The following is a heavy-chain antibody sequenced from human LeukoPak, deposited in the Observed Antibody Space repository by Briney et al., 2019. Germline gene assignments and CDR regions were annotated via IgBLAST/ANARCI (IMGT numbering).Heavy chain of an antibody. Sequence: PGGSLRLSCAASGFTFSTYELHWVRQAPGKGLEWVSYMSSTGDIIYYADSVKGRFTISRDNAKNSLYLQMDRLRAEDTAVYYCARDDGGRHTSSLDYWGQGTLVAVSS. J-gene: IGHJ4*02. D-gene: IGHD6-6*01. CDR3: ARDDGGRHTSSLDY. CDR2: MSSTGDII. CDR1: GFTFSTYE. V-gene: IGHV3-48*03.